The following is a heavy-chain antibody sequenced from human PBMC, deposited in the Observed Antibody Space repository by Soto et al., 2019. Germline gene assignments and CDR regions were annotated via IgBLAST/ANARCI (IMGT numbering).Heavy chain of an antibody. CDR2: ISYDGSNK. CDR1: GFTFSSCG. CDR3: AKDQRRWLQFGYFQH. Sequence: QVQLVESGGGVVQPGRSLRLSCAASGFTFSSCGMHWVRQAPGKGLEWVAVISYDGSNKYYADSVKGRFTISRDNSKNTLYLQMNSLRAEDTAVYYCAKDQRRWLQFGYFQHWGQGTLVTVSS. J-gene: IGHJ1*01. V-gene: IGHV3-30*18. D-gene: IGHD5-12*01.